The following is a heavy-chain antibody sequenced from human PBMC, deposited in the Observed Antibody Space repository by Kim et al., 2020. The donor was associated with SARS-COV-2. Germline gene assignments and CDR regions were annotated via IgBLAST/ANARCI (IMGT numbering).Heavy chain of an antibody. CDR3: AVSTAVAGTPGQYYYYYGMDV. CDR1: GYTLIELS. Sequence: ASVKVSCKVSGYTLIELSMHWVRQAPGKGLEWMGGFDPEDGETIYAQKFQGRVTMTEDTSTDTAYIELSSLRSEDTAVYYCAVSTAVAGTPGQYYYYYGMDVWGQGTTVTVSS. V-gene: IGHV1-24*01. D-gene: IGHD6-19*01. CDR2: FDPEDGET. J-gene: IGHJ6*02.